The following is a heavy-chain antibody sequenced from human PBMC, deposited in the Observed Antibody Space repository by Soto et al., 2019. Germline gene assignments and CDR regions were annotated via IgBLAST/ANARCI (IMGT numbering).Heavy chain of an antibody. J-gene: IGHJ4*02. CDR2: IWYDGSNK. V-gene: IGHV3-33*01. CDR3: ARDPSGSYLFDY. D-gene: IGHD1-26*01. Sequence: QVQLVESGGGVVQPGRSLRLSCAASGFTFSSYGMHWVRQAPGKGLEWVAVIWYDGSNKYYADSVMGRFTISRDNSKNTLYLQMNSLRAEDTAVYYCARDPSGSYLFDYWGQGTLVTVSS. CDR1: GFTFSSYG.